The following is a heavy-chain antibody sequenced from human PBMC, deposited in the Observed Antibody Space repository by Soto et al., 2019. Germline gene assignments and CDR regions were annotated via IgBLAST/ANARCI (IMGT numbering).Heavy chain of an antibody. J-gene: IGHJ6*02. CDR2: ISYDGSNK. Sequence: QVQLVESGGGVVQPGRSLRLSCAASGFTFSSYGMHWVRQAPGKGLEWVAVISYDGSNKYYADSVKGRFTISRDNSKNTLYLQMSSRRAEDTAVYYCVKDGSSGWRYYYGMDVWGQGPTVTVSS. D-gene: IGHD6-19*01. V-gene: IGHV3-30*18. CDR1: GFTFSSYG. CDR3: VKDGSSGWRYYYGMDV.